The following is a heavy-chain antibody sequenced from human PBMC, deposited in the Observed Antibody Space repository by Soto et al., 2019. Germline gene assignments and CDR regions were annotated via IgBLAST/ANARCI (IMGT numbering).Heavy chain of an antibody. CDR3: ASSFGASRYNDAFDI. CDR1: GYTFTSYD. D-gene: IGHD2-2*02. Sequence: QVQLVQSGAEVKKPGASVKVPCKASGYTFTSYDINWVRQATGQGLEWMGWMNPNSGNTGYAQKFQGRVTMTRNTSISTAYMELSSLRSEDTAVYYCASSFGASRYNDAFDIWGQGTMVTVSS. J-gene: IGHJ3*02. V-gene: IGHV1-8*01. CDR2: MNPNSGNT.